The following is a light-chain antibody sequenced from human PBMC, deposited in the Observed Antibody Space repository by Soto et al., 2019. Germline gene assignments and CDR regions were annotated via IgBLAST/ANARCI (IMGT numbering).Light chain of an antibody. CDR1: QSVSTD. CDR3: QQYSNWWT. V-gene: IGKV3-15*01. CDR2: GAS. Sequence: EIVMTQSPATLSVSPGERATLSCRASQSVSTDLAWYQQKPGQAPRLLIYGASARATGIPARFSGSGSGADFPLTISSLQSEDFAVYYCQQYSNWWTFGQGTKVEIK. J-gene: IGKJ1*01.